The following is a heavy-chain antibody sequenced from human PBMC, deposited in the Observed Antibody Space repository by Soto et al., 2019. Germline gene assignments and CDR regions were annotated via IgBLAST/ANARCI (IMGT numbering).Heavy chain of an antibody. CDR1: GGSISSSYW. CDR2: IYHSGST. Sequence: QVQLQESGPGLVKPSGTLSLTCAVSGGSISSSYWWSWVRQPPGKGLEWIGEIYHSGSTNYSPSLMSRVTISLDRSKNQFSLNLSSVTAADTAVYYCARGGDYRFDYWGQGSLVTVSS. V-gene: IGHV4-4*02. CDR3: ARGGDYRFDY. J-gene: IGHJ4*02. D-gene: IGHD4-17*01.